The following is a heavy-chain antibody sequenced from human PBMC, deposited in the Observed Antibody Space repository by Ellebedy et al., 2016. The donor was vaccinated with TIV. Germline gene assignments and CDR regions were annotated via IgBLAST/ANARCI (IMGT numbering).Heavy chain of an antibody. CDR2: INTNTGSP. J-gene: IGHJ5*02. Sequence: ASVKVSCKASGYTFTTYTINWVRQAPGQGLEWMGWINTNTGSPTYAQGFTGRFVLSVDTSVSTAYLQISSLKAGDTAVYFCAREVNDFGDHSLDTWGQGTLVSVSS. V-gene: IGHV7-4-1*02. D-gene: IGHD4-17*01. CDR1: GYTFTTYT. CDR3: AREVNDFGDHSLDT.